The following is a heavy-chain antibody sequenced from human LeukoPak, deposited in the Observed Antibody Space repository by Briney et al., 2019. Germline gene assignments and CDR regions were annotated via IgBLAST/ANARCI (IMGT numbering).Heavy chain of an antibody. CDR2: ISSSSSYI. CDR1: GFTFSSYS. D-gene: IGHD1-1*01. J-gene: IGHJ4*02. CDR3: ARGGTTASFDY. Sequence: GRSLRLSCAASGFTFSSYSMNWVRQAPGKGLEWVSSISSSSSYIYYADSVKGRFTISRDNAKNSLYLQMNSLRAEDTAVYYCARGGTTASFDYWGQGTLVTVSS. V-gene: IGHV3-21*01.